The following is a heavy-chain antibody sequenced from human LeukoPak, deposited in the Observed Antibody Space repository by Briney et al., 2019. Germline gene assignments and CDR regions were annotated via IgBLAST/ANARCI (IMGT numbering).Heavy chain of an antibody. J-gene: IGHJ3*02. CDR3: ATAHKKLRFLEWLGSRAFDI. V-gene: IGHV1-24*01. D-gene: IGHD3-3*01. CDR1: GYTLTELS. Sequence: GASVKVSCKVSGYTLTELSMHWVRQAPGKGLEWMGGFDPEDGKTIYAQKFQGRVTMTEDTSTDTAYMELSSLRSEDTAVYYCATAHKKLRFLEWLGSRAFDIWGQGTMVTVSS. CDR2: FDPEDGKT.